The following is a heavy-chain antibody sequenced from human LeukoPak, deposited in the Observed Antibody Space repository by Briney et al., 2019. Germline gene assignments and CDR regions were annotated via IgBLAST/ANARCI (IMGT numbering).Heavy chain of an antibody. Sequence: ASVKVSCTPSGYTFIHYYMQWVRQAPGQGLEWMGWINPKGGGTKDAQKLHGRVTMTRDTCISTAYMELSRLRSDDTAVYYCARTPDGFKVGEGLYFYGMDVWGQGTTVTISS. D-gene: IGHD3-10*01. J-gene: IGHJ6*02. CDR2: INPKGGGT. CDR3: ARTPDGFKVGEGLYFYGMDV. CDR1: GYTFIHYY. V-gene: IGHV1-2*02.